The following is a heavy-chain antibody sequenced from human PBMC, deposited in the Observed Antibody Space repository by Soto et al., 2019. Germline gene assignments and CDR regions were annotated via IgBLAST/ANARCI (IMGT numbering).Heavy chain of an antibody. CDR1: GGSFSGYY. V-gene: IGHV4-34*01. CDR3: ARGNSWQLPFDY. D-gene: IGHD6-13*01. CDR2: INHSGST. J-gene: IGHJ4*01. Sequence: SETLSLTCAVYGGSFSGYYWSWIRQPPGKGLEWIGEINHSGSTNYNPSLKSRVTISVDTSKNQFSLKLSSVTAAETAVYYCARGNSWQLPFDYWGHGTMLTVSS.